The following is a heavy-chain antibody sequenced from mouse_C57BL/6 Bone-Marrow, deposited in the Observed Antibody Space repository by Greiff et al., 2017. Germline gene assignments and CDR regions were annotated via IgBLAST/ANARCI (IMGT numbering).Heavy chain of an antibody. V-gene: IGHV1-64*01. J-gene: IGHJ3*01. CDR3: ARGRQFAD. D-gene: IGHD6-1*01. CDR1: GYTFTSYW. Sequence: VQLQQPGADLVKPGASVKLSCKASGYTFTSYWMHWVQQTPGQGLEWIGMIHPNSGRTNYNEKFKSKATLTVDKSSSTAYMQLSSLTSEDTAVYYCARGRQFADWGQGTMVTVSA. CDR2: IHPNSGRT.